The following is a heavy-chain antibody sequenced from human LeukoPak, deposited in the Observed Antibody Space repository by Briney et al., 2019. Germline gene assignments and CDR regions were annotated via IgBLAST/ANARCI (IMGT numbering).Heavy chain of an antibody. CDR1: GFTFSSYA. Sequence: PGGSLRLSCAASGFTFSSYAMHWVRQAPGKGLEWVANIKQDGSEKYYVDSVKGRFTISRDNAKNSLYLQMNSLRAEDTAVYYCARDLGPSYSSSWYPDYWGQGTLVTVSS. V-gene: IGHV3-7*01. D-gene: IGHD6-13*01. CDR3: ARDLGPSYSSSWYPDY. CDR2: IKQDGSEK. J-gene: IGHJ4*02.